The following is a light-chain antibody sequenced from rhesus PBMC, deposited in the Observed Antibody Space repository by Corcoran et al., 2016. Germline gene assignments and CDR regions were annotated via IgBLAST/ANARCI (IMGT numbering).Light chain of an antibody. CDR3: QHYYSTPWT. Sequence: DIQMTQSPSSLSASVGDRVTITCRASQGITNDLSWYQQKPGETPKLLIYEEDRLQSGIPSRFIGDGSGTDFTLPISSLQPEDFATYYCQHYYSTPWTFGQGTKVEIK. J-gene: IGKJ1*01. CDR1: QGITND. V-gene: IGKV1-25*01. CDR2: EED.